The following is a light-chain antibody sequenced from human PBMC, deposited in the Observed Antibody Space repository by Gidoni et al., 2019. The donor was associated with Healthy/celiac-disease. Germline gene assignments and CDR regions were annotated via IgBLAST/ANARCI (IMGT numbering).Light chain of an antibody. CDR2: DTY. Sequence: EIVLTQSPATLALSPGERATLSCRASQSVRIYLAWYQQKPGQALRLHIHDTYNRATGIPASFSGCGSGTDFTLTISSLEPEDFAVYYCQQRSNWIFGQGTRLEIK. J-gene: IGKJ5*01. CDR3: QQRSNWI. CDR1: QSVRIY. V-gene: IGKV3-11*01.